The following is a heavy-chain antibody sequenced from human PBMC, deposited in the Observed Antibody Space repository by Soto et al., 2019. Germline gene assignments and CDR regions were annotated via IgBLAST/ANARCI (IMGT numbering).Heavy chain of an antibody. CDR2: NNHSGST. CDR3: ARGSRYLYYYMDV. J-gene: IGHJ6*03. V-gene: IGHV4-34*01. Sequence: QVQLQQWGAGLLKPSETLSLTCAVYGGSFSGYYWSWIRQPPGKGLEWIGENNHSGSTNYNPSLKSRVTISVDTSKNQSSLKLSSVTAADTAVYYCARGSRYLYYYMDVWGKGTTVTVSS. CDR1: GGSFSGYY. D-gene: IGHD2-15*01.